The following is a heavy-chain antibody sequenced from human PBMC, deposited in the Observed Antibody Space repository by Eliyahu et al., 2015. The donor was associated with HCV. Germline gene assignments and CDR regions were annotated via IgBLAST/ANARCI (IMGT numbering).Heavy chain of an antibody. CDR2: IYXSGST. CDR3: ARAVAYCGGDCNSLNWFDP. J-gene: IGHJ5*02. Sequence: QVQLQESGPGLVKPSETXSLTXTVPGGSXSSYYWSWIRQPPGKGLEWIGYIYXSGSTNYNPSLKSRVTISVDTSKNQFSLKLSSVTAADTAVYYCARAVAYCGGDCNSLNWFDPWGQGTLVTVSS. CDR1: GGSXSSYY. V-gene: IGHV4-59*01. D-gene: IGHD2-21*02.